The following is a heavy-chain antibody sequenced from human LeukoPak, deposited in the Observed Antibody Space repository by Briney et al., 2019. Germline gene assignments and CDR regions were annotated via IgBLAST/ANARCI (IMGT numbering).Heavy chain of an antibody. J-gene: IGHJ6*03. CDR3: AKGYGWEASYYYYYMDV. CDR2: ISSSGSTI. CDR1: GFTFSTSD. Sequence: GGSLRLSCAASGFTFSTSDMNWIRQAPGKGLEWVSHISSSGSTITYADSVKGRFTVSRDNSKNTLYLQMNSLRAEDTAVYYCAKGYGWEASYYYYYMDVWGKGTTVTISS. V-gene: IGHV3-48*03. D-gene: IGHD1-26*01.